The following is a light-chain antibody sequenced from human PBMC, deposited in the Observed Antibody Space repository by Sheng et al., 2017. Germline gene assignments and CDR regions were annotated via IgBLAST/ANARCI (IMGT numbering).Light chain of an antibody. CDR2: AAS. CDR3: LHYDTSSPT. J-gene: IGKJ1*01. CDR1: QGISNH. V-gene: IGKV1-27*01. Sequence: DIQMTQSPSSLSAFVGDRVTITCRASQGISNHLAWYQQKPGKIPKLLMYAASTLQSGVPSRFSGSGSGTDFTLTISSLQPDDFATYFCLHYDTSSPTFGRGTKVEIQ.